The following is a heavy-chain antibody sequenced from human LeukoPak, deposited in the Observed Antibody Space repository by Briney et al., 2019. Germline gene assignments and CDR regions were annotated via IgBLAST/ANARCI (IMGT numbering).Heavy chain of an antibody. V-gene: IGHV4-4*07. J-gene: IGHJ4*02. Sequence: PSETLSLTCTVSGGSISSYYWSWIRQPAGKGLEWIGRIYYSGSTYYNPSLKSRVTISVDTSKNQFSLKLSSVTAADTAVYYCARDRISYYYGSGIYDYWGQGTLVTVSS. CDR3: ARDRISYYYGSGIYDY. CDR1: GGSISSYY. D-gene: IGHD3-10*01. CDR2: IYYSGST.